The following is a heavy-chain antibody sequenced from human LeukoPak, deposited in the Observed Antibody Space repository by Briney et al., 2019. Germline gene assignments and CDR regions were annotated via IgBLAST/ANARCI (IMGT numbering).Heavy chain of an antibody. Sequence: ASVKVSFKASGYAFSSYGISWVRQAPGQGREWMGWISGYNGNTNYAQKLQGRVTMTTDTSTTTAYMELRSLRYDATAVYYCAPDWHSVSSTRETYFDYWGQGTLVTVSS. CDR2: ISGYNGNT. CDR3: APDWHSVSSTRETYFDY. J-gene: IGHJ4*02. D-gene: IGHD5/OR15-5a*01. CDR1: GYAFSSYG. V-gene: IGHV1-18*01.